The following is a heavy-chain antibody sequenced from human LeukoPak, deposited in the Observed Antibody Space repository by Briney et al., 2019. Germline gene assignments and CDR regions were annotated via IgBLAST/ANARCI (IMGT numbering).Heavy chain of an antibody. CDR1: GGSISSGGYS. CDR2: IYHSGST. D-gene: IGHD3-22*01. V-gene: IGHV4-30-2*01. J-gene: IGHJ5*02. Sequence: PSETLSLTCAVSGGSISSGGYSWSWIRQPPGKGLEWIGYIYHSGSTYYNPSLKSRVTISVDRSKNQFSLKLSSVTAADTAVYYCARDGGYYDSSGYYHGERWFDPWGQGTLVTVSS. CDR3: ARDGGYYDSSGYYHGERWFDP.